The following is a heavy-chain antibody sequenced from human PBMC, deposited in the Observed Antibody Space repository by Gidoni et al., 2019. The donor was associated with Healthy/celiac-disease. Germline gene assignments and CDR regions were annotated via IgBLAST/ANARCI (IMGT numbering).Heavy chain of an antibody. V-gene: IGHV1-8*01. Sequence: QVQLVQSGAEVKKPGASVKVSCKASGYTFTSYDINWVRQATGQGLEWMGWMNPNSGNTGYAQKFQGRVTMTRNTSISTAYMELSSLRSEDTAVYYCATEIGIFGVVTAGYWGQGTLVTVSS. CDR2: MNPNSGNT. CDR3: ATEIGIFGVVTAGY. J-gene: IGHJ4*02. CDR1: GYTFTSYD. D-gene: IGHD3-3*01.